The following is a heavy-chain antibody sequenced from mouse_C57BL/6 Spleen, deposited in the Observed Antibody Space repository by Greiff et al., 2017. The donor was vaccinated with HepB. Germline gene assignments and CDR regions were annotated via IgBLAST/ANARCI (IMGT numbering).Heavy chain of an antibody. CDR2: IDPETGGT. CDR1: GYTFTDYE. D-gene: IGHD1-1*01. V-gene: IGHV1-15*01. J-gene: IGHJ2*01. Sequence: QVQLQQSGAELVRPGASVTLSCKASGYTFTDYEMHWVKQTPVHGLEWIGAIDPETGGTAYNQKFKGKAILTADKSSSTAYMELRSLTSEDSAVYYCTKGITTVVVYYFDYWGQGTTLTVSS. CDR3: TKGITTVVVYYFDY.